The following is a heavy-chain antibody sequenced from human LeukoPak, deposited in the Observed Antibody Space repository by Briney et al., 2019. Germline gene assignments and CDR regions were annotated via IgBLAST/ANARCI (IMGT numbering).Heavy chain of an antibody. CDR3: VRDRDYAFDF. CDR2: SNTDGTI. J-gene: IGHJ3*01. CDR1: GFTFSYYS. Sequence: GGSLRLSCAASGFTFSYYSMNWVRQAQGKGLEWISYSNTDGTISYADSVKGRFTISRDNAENSLYLQMNSLRDEDTAVYFCVRDRDYAFDFWGQGAMVTVSS. V-gene: IGHV3-48*02.